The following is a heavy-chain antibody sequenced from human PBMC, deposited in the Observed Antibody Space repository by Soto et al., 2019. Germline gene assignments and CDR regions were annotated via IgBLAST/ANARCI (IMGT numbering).Heavy chain of an antibody. D-gene: IGHD3-3*01. CDR1: GGSISSCGYS. J-gene: IGHJ4*02. Sequence: PSETPSLTCAVPGGSISSCGYSWSWIRQPPGKGLEWIGYIYHSGSTYYNPSLKSRVTISVDTSKNQFSLKLSSVTAADTAVYYCARSIPNLLEWLSPNFDYWGQGTLVTVSS. CDR2: IYHSGST. CDR3: ARSIPNLLEWLSPNFDY. V-gene: IGHV4-30-2*01.